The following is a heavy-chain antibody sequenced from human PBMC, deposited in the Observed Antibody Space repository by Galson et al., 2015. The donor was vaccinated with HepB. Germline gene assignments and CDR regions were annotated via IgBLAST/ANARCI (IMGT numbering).Heavy chain of an antibody. D-gene: IGHD5-12*01. CDR2: ISSSSSYI. CDR3: ARNLATGRTYYYYGMDV. Sequence: SLRLSCAASGFTFSSYSMNWVRQAPGKGLEWVSSISSSSSYIYYADSVKGRFTISRDNAKNSLYLQMNSLRAEDTAVYYCARNLATGRTYYYYGMDVWGQGTTVTVSS. J-gene: IGHJ6*02. CDR1: GFTFSSYS. V-gene: IGHV3-21*01.